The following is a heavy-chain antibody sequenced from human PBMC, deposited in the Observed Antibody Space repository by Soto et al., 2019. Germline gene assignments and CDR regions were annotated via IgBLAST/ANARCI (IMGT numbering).Heavy chain of an antibody. V-gene: IGHV3-9*01. Sequence: EVQLVESGGGLVQPGRSLRLSCAASGFTFDDYAMHWVRQAPGKGLEWVSGISWNSGSIGYADSVKGRFTISRDNAKNSLYLQMNSLRAEDTALYYCAKDMDDIVAIGDAFDIWGQGTMVTVSS. CDR2: ISWNSGSI. CDR1: GFTFDDYA. J-gene: IGHJ3*02. D-gene: IGHD5-12*01. CDR3: AKDMDDIVAIGDAFDI.